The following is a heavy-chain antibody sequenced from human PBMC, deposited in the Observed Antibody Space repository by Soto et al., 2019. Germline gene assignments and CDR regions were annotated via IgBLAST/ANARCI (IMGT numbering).Heavy chain of an antibody. J-gene: IGHJ4*02. D-gene: IGHD6-6*01. Sequence: QVQLVQSGAEVKKPGSSVKVSCKASGGTFSSYAISWVRQSPGQGREWMGGVIPIFGTANYSQTFQGRVTLTADESTSTAYMELSRLRSEDTAVYYCAVHWRVGVVEQLGRTPADYWGQGTLVTVSS. V-gene: IGHV1-69*01. CDR1: GGTFSSYA. CDR2: VIPIFGTA. CDR3: AVHWRVGVVEQLGRTPADY.